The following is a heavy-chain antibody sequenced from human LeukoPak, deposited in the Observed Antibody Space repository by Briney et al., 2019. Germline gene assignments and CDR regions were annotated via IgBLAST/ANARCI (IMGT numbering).Heavy chain of an antibody. Sequence: GGSLRLSCAASVFTFRTYSMNWVRQAPGKGLEWVSSISSSNTYIYYADSVKGRFTISRDNAKSSLYLQMNSLRAEDTAVYYCARVEHYYDSSRYSAWDYWGQGTLVTVSS. CDR3: ARVEHYYDSSRYSAWDY. V-gene: IGHV3-21*01. D-gene: IGHD3-22*01. CDR1: VFTFRTYS. J-gene: IGHJ4*02. CDR2: ISSSNTYI.